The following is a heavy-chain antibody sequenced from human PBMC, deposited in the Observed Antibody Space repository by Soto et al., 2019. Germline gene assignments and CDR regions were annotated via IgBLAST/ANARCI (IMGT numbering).Heavy chain of an antibody. J-gene: IGHJ4*01. CDR2: ISAHNGNT. Sequence: QVHLVQSGAEVKKPGASVKVSCKGSGYAFTTYGITWVRQAPGQGLEWMGWISAHNGNTNYAQKLQGRVTVTRDTSTSTAYMELRSLISDDTAVYYCARGRDGDYWGHGALVTVSS. V-gene: IGHV1-18*01. D-gene: IGHD6-6*01. CDR3: ARGRDGDY. CDR1: GYAFTTYG.